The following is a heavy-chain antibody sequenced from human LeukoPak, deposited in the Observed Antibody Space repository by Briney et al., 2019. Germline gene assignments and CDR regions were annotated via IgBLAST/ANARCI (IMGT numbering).Heavy chain of an antibody. CDR3: ARVAAEMATSNYYHYMDV. CDR2: IYYRGST. D-gene: IGHD5-24*01. V-gene: IGHV4-59*01. CDR1: RGSISSYY. Sequence: SETLSLTRIVPRGSISSYYWSWIRPPPRKGLEWIGYIYYRGSTNYNPSLKSRVTISVDTSKNQFSLKLSSVTAADTAVYYCARVAAEMATSNYYHYMDVWGKGTTVTVSS. J-gene: IGHJ6*03.